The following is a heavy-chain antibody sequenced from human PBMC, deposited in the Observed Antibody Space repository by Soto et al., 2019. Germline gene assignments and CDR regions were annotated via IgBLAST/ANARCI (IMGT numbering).Heavy chain of an antibody. Sequence: LRLSCAASGFSFSTYLMSWVRQAPGKGLEWAANIKQGGNEKFYVDSVKGRFTISRDNDKKSLYLQMDSLRVEDTAVYYCVGALTYEVPYYYYGMDVWGQGTTVTV. CDR1: GFSFSTYL. CDR3: VGALTYEVPYYYYGMDV. J-gene: IGHJ6*02. CDR2: IKQGGNEK. D-gene: IGHD3-16*01. V-gene: IGHV3-7*01.